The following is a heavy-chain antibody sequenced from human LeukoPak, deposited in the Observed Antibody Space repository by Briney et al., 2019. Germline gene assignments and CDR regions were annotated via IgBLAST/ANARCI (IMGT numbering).Heavy chain of an antibody. V-gene: IGHV3-74*01. CDR2: INPDGTTT. D-gene: IGHD6-13*01. Sequence: GGSLRLSCAASGFTFSTYWMHWVRQAPGKGLVWVSRINPDGTTTSYADSVKGRFTISRDNAKDTVYLQMNSLRAEDTAVYYCAKDGGLEIAAADLDYWGQGTLVTVSS. CDR3: AKDGGLEIAAADLDY. J-gene: IGHJ4*02. CDR1: GFTFSTYW.